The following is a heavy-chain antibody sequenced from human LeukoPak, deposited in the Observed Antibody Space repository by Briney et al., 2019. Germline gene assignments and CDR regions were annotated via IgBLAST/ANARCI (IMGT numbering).Heavy chain of an antibody. D-gene: IGHD6-19*01. CDR1: GFTFDDYD. J-gene: IGHJ4*02. CDR2: ITWNSGTI. V-gene: IGHV3-9*01. CDR3: AIEHGVAAHFEE. Sequence: GGSLRLSCEASGFTFDDYDMHWVRQAPGKGLEWVSGITWNSGTIVYADSVKGRFIISRDNAKNSLYLQMKSLRPEDTALYYCAIEHGVAAHFEEWGQGTLVIVCS.